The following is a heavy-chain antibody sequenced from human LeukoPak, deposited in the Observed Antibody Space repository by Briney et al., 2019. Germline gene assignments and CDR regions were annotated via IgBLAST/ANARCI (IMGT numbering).Heavy chain of an antibody. D-gene: IGHD2-2*01. Sequence: GGSLRLSCAASGFTFDDYAMHWVRQAPGKGLEWVSGISWNSGSIGYADSVKGRFTISRDNAKNSLYLQMNSLRAEDMALYYCAKAIVVVPAVFGYWGQGTLVTVSS. V-gene: IGHV3-9*03. CDR3: AKAIVVVPAVFGY. CDR1: GFTFDDYA. J-gene: IGHJ4*02. CDR2: ISWNSGSI.